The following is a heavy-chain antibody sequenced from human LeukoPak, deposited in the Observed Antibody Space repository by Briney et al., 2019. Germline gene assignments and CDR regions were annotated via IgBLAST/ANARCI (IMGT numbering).Heavy chain of an antibody. CDR1: GFTFTNYA. J-gene: IGHJ4*02. Sequence: GGSLRLSCAVSGFTFTNYAMSWVRQASGRGLEWVSAISGSGDSTYYADSVKGRFAISRDNSKNTLYLQMNSLRAEDTAVYYCAKDLAWSGSYHRPLYDYWGQGTLVTVSS. CDR3: AKDLAWSGSYHRPLYDY. V-gene: IGHV3-23*01. CDR2: ISGSGDST. D-gene: IGHD1-26*01.